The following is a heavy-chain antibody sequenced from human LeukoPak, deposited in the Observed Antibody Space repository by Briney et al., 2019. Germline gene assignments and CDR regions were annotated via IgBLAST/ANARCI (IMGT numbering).Heavy chain of an antibody. V-gene: IGHV3-49*04. Sequence: GGSLRLSCTASGFTFGDYAMSWVRQAPGKGLEWVGFIKSKTYGETTEYAASVKGRFTISRDNSKSIAYLQMNSLNTEDTAVYYCTRQSYCSGGSCFRPIDYWGQGTLVTVSS. CDR3: TRQSYCSGGSCFRPIDY. CDR2: IKSKTYGETT. J-gene: IGHJ4*02. CDR1: GFTFGDYA. D-gene: IGHD2-15*01.